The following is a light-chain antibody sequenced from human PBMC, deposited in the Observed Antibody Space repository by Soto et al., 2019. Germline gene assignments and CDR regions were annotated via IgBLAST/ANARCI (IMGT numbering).Light chain of an antibody. CDR3: QQRSNWWT. CDR2: GAS. CDR1: QSVSSSY. Sequence: EIVLTQSPGTLSLSPGEGATLSCRASQSVSSSYLAWYQQKPGQAPRLLIYGASSRATGIPDRFSGSGSGTDFTLTISSLEPEDFAVYYCQQRSNWWTFGQGTKVDIK. J-gene: IGKJ1*01. V-gene: IGKV3D-20*02.